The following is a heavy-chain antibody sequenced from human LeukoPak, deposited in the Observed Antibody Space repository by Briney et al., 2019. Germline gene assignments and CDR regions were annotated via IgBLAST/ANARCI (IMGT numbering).Heavy chain of an antibody. J-gene: IGHJ4*02. Sequence: GGSLRLSCAASGFTFSSYAMSWVRQAPGKGLEWVSAISGSGGSTYYADSVKGWFTISRDNSKNTLYLQMNSLRAEDTAVYYCAKVNSGSYAALGYWGQGTLVTVSS. CDR1: GFTFSSYA. CDR2: ISGSGGST. D-gene: IGHD1-26*01. CDR3: AKVNSGSYAALGY. V-gene: IGHV3-23*01.